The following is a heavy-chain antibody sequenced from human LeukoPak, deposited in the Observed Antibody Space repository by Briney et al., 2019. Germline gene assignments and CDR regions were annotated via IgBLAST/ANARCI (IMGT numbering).Heavy chain of an antibody. CDR1: GGSISSYY. V-gene: IGHV4-59*08. D-gene: IGHD3-22*01. CDR3: ARRSAYYYDSSGYYYDEGTYYFDY. CDR2: IYYSGGT. Sequence: PSETLSLTCTVSGGSISSYYWSWIRQPPGKGLEWIGYIYYSGGTNYNPSLKSRVTISVDTSKNQFSLKLSSVTAADTAVYYCARRSAYYYDSSGYYYDEGTYYFDYWGQGTLVTVSS. J-gene: IGHJ4*02.